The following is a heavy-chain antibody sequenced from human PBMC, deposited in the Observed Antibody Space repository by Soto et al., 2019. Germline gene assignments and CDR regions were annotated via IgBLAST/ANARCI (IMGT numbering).Heavy chain of an antibody. CDR2: ISGSGGST. CDR3: AKEPIGPFAFDY. V-gene: IGHV3-23*01. D-gene: IGHD3-22*01. J-gene: IGHJ4*02. Sequence: EVQLLESGGGLVQPGGSLRLSCAASGFTFSSYAMSWVRQAPGKGLEWVSAISGSGGSTYYADSVKGRFTISRDNSKNALYQQMNSLRAEDTAVYYCAKEPIGPFAFDYWGQGTLVTVSS. CDR1: GFTFSSYA.